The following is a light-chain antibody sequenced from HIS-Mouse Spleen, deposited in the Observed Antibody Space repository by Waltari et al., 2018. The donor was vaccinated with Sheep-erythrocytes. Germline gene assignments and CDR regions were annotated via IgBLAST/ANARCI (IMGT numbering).Light chain of an antibody. J-gene: IGKJ2*01. V-gene: IGKV2-28*01. CDR1: QSLLHSNGYNY. CDR3: MQALQTPYT. CDR2: LGS. Sequence: DIVMTQSPLSLPVNPGEPASISCRSSQSLLHSNGYNYLDWYLQKPGQSPQLLIYLGSNRDSGVPDRFSGSGSGTDFTLKISRVEAEDVGVYYCMQALQTPYTFGQGTKLEIK.